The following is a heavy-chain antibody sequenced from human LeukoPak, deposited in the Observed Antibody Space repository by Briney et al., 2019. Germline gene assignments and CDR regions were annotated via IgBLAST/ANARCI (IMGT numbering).Heavy chain of an antibody. CDR1: GDSVSSNSVA. CDR3: GRGKTGIFDY. J-gene: IGHJ4*02. Sequence: SQTLSLTCAISGDSVSSNSVAWHWIRQSPSRGLEWLGRTYYRSNWYNDYAVSVKSRITINPDTSKNQLSLQLNSVTPEDTAVYYCGRGKTGIFDYWGQGTLVTVSS. CDR2: TYYRSNWYN. V-gene: IGHV6-1*01. D-gene: IGHD7-27*01.